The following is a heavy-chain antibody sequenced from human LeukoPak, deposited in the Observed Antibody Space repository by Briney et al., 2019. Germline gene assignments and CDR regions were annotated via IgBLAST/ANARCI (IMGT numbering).Heavy chain of an antibody. V-gene: IGHV4-34*01. CDR3: TRGLLVPAATRYWYFDL. J-gene: IGHJ2*01. D-gene: IGHD2-2*01. Sequence: PETLSLTCAVYGGSFSGYYWNWVRQPPGKGLEWIGEINHSGSTNYNSSLESRVTISLDTSKNQFSLKLSSVTAADTAVYFCTRGLLVPAATRYWYFDLWGRGTLVTVPS. CDR2: INHSGST. CDR1: GGSFSGYY.